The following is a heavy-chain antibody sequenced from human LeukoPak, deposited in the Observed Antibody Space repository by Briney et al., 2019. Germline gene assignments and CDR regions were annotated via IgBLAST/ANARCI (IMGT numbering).Heavy chain of an antibody. Sequence: GGSLRLSCAASGFPFSTYDMNWVRQAPGKGLEWVSSISSSGAYIYYADSVKGRFTISRDNAKNLLYLQMNSLRAEDTAVYYCALRTGDYRGQGTLVTVSS. CDR3: ALRTGDY. V-gene: IGHV3-21*01. D-gene: IGHD5-12*01. CDR2: ISSSGAYI. J-gene: IGHJ4*02. CDR1: GFPFSTYD.